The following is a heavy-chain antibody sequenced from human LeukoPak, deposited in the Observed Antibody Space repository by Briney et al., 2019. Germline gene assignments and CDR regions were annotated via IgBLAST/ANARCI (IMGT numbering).Heavy chain of an antibody. V-gene: IGHV3-74*01. CDR3: VRGAVGTGVWFDP. D-gene: IGHD1-26*01. CDR2: INIDGATT. Sequence: QPGGSLRLSCAASGFTFSGYWMHWVRQAPGKGLEWVSRINIDGATTNYADSVKGRFTISRDNAKNTLHLQMNSLRADDTAVYYRVRGAVGTGVWFDPWGQGTLVTVSS. CDR1: GFTFSGYW. J-gene: IGHJ5*02.